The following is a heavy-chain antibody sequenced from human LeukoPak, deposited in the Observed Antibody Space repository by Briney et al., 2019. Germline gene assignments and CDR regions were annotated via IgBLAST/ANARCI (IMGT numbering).Heavy chain of an antibody. J-gene: IGHJ5*02. D-gene: IGHD3-10*01. CDR2: IYTSGNT. CDR3: ARDLHGSGTWDWFDP. CDR1: GGSISSYY. Sequence: SETLSFTCTVSGGSISSYYWSWIRQPAGKGLEWIGRIYTSGNTNYNPSLKSRVTMSVDTSKNQFSLKLSSVTAADTAVYYCARDLHGSGTWDWFDPWGQGTLVTVSS. V-gene: IGHV4-4*07.